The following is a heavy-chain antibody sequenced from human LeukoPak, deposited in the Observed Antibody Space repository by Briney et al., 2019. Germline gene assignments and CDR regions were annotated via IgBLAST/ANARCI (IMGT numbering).Heavy chain of an antibody. CDR3: ARDGGGGAAGY. CDR1: GGSISSFY. CDR2: IYYSGST. D-gene: IGHD1-26*01. J-gene: IGHJ4*02. V-gene: IGHV4-59*01. Sequence: SETLSLTCTVSGGSISSFYWSWIRHPPGKGLEWIGYIYYSGSTNYNPSLKSRVTISLDTSKNQSSLKLSSVTAADTAVYYCARDGGGGAAGYWGQGTLVTVSS.